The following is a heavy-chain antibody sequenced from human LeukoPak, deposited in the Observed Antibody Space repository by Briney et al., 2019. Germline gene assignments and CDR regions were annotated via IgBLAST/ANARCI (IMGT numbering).Heavy chain of an antibody. CDR1: GGSISSGGYY. CDR3: ARQPSYYCTNGVCYAGVLDY. CDR2: IYYSGSN. J-gene: IGHJ4*02. D-gene: IGHD2-8*01. Sequence: SQTLSLTCTVSGGSISSGGYYWSWLRQHPGKGLEWIGYIYYSGSNYYNPSLKSRVTISVDTSKNQFSLKLSSVTAADTAVYYCARQPSYYCTNGVCYAGVLDYWGQGTLVTVSS. V-gene: IGHV4-31*03.